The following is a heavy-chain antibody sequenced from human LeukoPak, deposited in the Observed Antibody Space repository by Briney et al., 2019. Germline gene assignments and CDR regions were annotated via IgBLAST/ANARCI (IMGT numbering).Heavy chain of an antibody. D-gene: IGHD3-22*01. CDR1: GGSISSSNW. Sequence: PSETLSLTCAVSGGSISSSNWWSWVRQPPGKGLEWIGEIYHSGSTNYNPSLKSRVTISVDKSKNQFSLKLSSVTAADTAVCYCARVPYYYDSSGYSPWAFDIWGQGTMVTVSS. CDR2: IYHSGST. CDR3: ARVPYYYDSSGYSPWAFDI. J-gene: IGHJ3*02. V-gene: IGHV4-4*02.